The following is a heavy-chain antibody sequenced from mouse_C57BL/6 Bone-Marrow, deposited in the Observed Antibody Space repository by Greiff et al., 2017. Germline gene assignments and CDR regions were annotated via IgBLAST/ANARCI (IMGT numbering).Heavy chain of an antibody. CDR2: IDPSDSYT. V-gene: IGHV1-59*01. J-gene: IGHJ3*02. CDR3: AVYSKE. D-gene: IGHD2-5*01. Sequence: QVQLQQPGAELVRPGTSVKLSCKASGYTFTSYWMHWVKQRPGQGLEWIGVIDPSDSYTNYNQKFKGKATLTVDTSSSTAYMQLSSLTSADSAVYYCAVYSKEWGQGTLVTVSA. CDR1: GYTFTSYW.